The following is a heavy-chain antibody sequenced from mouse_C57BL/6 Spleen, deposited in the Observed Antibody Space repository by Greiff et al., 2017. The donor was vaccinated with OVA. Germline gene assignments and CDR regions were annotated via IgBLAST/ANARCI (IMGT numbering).Heavy chain of an antibody. D-gene: IGHD1-1*01. V-gene: IGHV5-16*01. Sequence: EVQLVESEGGLVQPGSSMKLSCTASGFTFSDYYMAWVRQVPEKGLEWVANINYDGSSTYYLDSLKSRFIISRDNAKNILYLQMSSLKSEDTATYYCARDPHYGYDYWGQGTTLTVSS. CDR3: ARDPHYGYDY. CDR1: GFTFSDYY. CDR2: INYDGSST. J-gene: IGHJ2*01.